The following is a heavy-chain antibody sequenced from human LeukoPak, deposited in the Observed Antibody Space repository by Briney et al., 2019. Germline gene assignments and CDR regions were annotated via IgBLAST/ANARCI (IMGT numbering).Heavy chain of an antibody. Sequence: PGGSLRLSCAASGFTFSDSYMSWIRQAPGKGLEWVSYISGSSNDINYADSVKGRFTVSRDNTKNSLYLQMNSLRAEDTALYYCAKDILYDILTGYLDYWGQGTLVTVSS. D-gene: IGHD3-9*01. CDR1: GFTFSDSY. CDR3: AKDILYDILTGYLDY. CDR2: ISGSSNDI. V-gene: IGHV3-11*05. J-gene: IGHJ4*02.